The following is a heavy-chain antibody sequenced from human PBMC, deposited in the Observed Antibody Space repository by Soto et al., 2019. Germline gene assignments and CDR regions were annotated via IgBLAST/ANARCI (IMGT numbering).Heavy chain of an antibody. CDR3: GREGPPSLAARQQGLAV. D-gene: IGHD6-6*01. CDR1: GFTFSSYS. Sequence: GGSLRLSCAASGFTFSSYSMNWVRQAPGKGLEWVSSISSSSSYIYYADSVKGRFTISRDNAKNSLYLQMNSLRAEDTAVYYCGREGPPSLAARQQGLAVWGQGPTVTVSS. CDR2: ISSSSSYI. J-gene: IGHJ6*02. V-gene: IGHV3-21*01.